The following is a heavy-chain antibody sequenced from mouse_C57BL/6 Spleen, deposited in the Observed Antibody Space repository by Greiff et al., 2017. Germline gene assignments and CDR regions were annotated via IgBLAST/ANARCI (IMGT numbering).Heavy chain of an antibody. Sequence: VQLQQSGPELVKPGASVKIPCKASGYTFTDYNMDWVKQSHGKSLEWIGDINPNNGGTIYNQKFKGKATLTVDKSSSTAYMELRSLTSADTAVYYCARFRYCYGSSSSMDYWGQGTSVTVSS. D-gene: IGHD1-1*01. CDR2: INPNNGGT. CDR3: ARFRYCYGSSSSMDY. CDR1: GYTFTDYN. V-gene: IGHV1-18*01. J-gene: IGHJ4*01.